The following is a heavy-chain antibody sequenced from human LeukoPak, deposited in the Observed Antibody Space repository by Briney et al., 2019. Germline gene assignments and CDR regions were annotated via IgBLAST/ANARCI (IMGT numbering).Heavy chain of an antibody. V-gene: IGHV4-61*02. CDR2: IYTSGST. D-gene: IGHD2-15*01. J-gene: IGHJ5*02. Sequence: PSQTLSLTCTVSGGSISSGSYYWSWIRQPAGKGLEWIGRIYTSGSTNYNPSLKSRVTISVDTSKNQFSLKLSSVTAADTAVYYCARDLHIGRGYSFDPWGQGTLVTVSS. CDR1: GGSISSGSYY. CDR3: ARDLHIGRGYSFDP.